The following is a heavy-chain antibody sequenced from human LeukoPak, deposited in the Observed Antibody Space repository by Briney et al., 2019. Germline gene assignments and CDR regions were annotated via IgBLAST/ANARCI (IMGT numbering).Heavy chain of an antibody. V-gene: IGHV1-69*01. CDR3: ATSSRTCSSTDY. CDR1: GGTFSSYA. CDR2: IIPIFGTA. J-gene: IGHJ4*02. Sequence: GASVKVSCKASGGTFSSYAISWVRQAPGQGLEWMGGIIPIFGTANYAQKFQGRVTITADESTSTAYMELSSLRSEDTAVYYCATSSRTCSSTDYWGQGTLVTVSS. D-gene: IGHD6-13*01.